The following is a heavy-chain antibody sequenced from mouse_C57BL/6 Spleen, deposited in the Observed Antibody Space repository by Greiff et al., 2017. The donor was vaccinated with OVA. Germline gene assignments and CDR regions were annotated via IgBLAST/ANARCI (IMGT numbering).Heavy chain of an antibody. CDR2: IHPNSGST. CDR1: GYTFTSYW. J-gene: IGHJ2*01. Sequence: QVHVKQPGAELVKPGASVKLSCKASGYTFTSYWMHWVKQRPGQGLEWIGMIHPNSGSTNYNEKFKSKATLTVDKSSSTAYMQLSSLTSEDSAVYYCAGEGGYFFDYWGQGTTLTVSS. V-gene: IGHV1-64*01. CDR3: AGEGGYFFDY.